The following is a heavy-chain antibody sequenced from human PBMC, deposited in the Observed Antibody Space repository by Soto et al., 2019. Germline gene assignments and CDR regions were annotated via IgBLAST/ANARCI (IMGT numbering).Heavy chain of an antibody. J-gene: IGHJ5*02. V-gene: IGHV1-18*04. CDR3: ARSLGITGTTDWFDP. D-gene: IGHD1-20*01. Sequence: ASVKVSCKASGYTFTSYGISWVRQAPGQGLEWMGWISAYNGNTNYAQKRQGRVTMTTDTSTSTAYMELRSLRSDDPAVYYCARSLGITGTTDWFDPWGQGTLVTVSS. CDR1: GYTFTSYG. CDR2: ISAYNGNT.